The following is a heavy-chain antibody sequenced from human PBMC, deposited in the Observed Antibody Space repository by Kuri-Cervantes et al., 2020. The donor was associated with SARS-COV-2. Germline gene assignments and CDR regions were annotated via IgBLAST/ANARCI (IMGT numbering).Heavy chain of an antibody. J-gene: IGHJ5*02. CDR1: GGTFSSYS. CDR2: IIPTFDTA. CDR3: ARSQRYCTANSYSWNWFDP. Sequence: SVKVSCKASGGTFSSYSVNWVRQAPGQGLEWMGRIIPTFDTASCAQKVQGRVIFSADESSSTAYMEVNSLTSEDTDVYVCARSQRYCTANSYSWNWFDPWGQGTQVTVSS. V-gene: IGHV1-69*13. D-gene: IGHD2-8*02.